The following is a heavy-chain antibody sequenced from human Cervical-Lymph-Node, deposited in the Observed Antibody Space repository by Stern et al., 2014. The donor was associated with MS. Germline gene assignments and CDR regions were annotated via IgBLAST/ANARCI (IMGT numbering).Heavy chain of an antibody. CDR2: VNPNSGCT. Sequence: VQLVESGAEVKKTGASVKVSCKASGYTFNGYYMHWVRQATGQGLEWMGWVNPNSGCTKYVQRFQGRVTLTRDTSIGTAYMELNTLTSDDTAMYYCARGGSNYRYGVDVWGQGTTVTVSS. J-gene: IGHJ6*02. CDR1: GYTFNGYY. D-gene: IGHD5-18*01. CDR3: ARGGSNYRYGVDV. V-gene: IGHV1-2*02.